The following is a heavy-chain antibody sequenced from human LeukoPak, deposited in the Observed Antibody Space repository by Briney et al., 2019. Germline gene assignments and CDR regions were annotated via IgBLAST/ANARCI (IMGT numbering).Heavy chain of an antibody. J-gene: IGHJ5*02. D-gene: IGHD5-18*01. V-gene: IGHV4-34*01. Sequence: SETLSLTCAVYGGSFGGYYWSWIRQPPGKGLEWIGEINHSGSTNYNPSLKSRVTISVDTSKNQFSLKLSSVTAADTAVYYCARGKGYSYGYGWFDPWGQGTLVTVSS. CDR2: INHSGST. CDR1: GGSFGGYY. CDR3: ARGKGYSYGYGWFDP.